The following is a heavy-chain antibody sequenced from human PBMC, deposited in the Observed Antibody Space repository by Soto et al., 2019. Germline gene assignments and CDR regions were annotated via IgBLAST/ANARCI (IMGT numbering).Heavy chain of an antibody. J-gene: IGHJ6*02. CDR2: IRSKAYGGTT. D-gene: IGHD1-26*01. V-gene: IGHV3-49*04. CDR1: GFTFGDYA. Sequence: GGSLRLSCTASGFTFGDYAMSWVRQAPGKGLEWVGFIRSKAYGGTTEYAASVKGRFTISRDDSKSIAYLQMNSLKTEDTAVYYCTRDLGPQYYYCGMDVWGQGTTVTVSS. CDR3: TRDLGPQYYYCGMDV.